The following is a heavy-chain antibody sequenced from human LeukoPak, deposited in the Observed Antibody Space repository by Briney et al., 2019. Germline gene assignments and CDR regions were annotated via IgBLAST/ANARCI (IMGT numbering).Heavy chain of an antibody. CDR3: ARPLQGIVGATGFDY. V-gene: IGHV5-51*01. J-gene: IGHJ4*02. CDR2: IYPSDSDT. CDR1: EYSFATYW. D-gene: IGHD1-26*01. Sequence: GESLKISCQGSEYSFATYWIAWLRQMPGKGLEWMGTIYPSDSDTRYSPSFQGQVTTSADKSIKTAYLQWSSLKASDTAMYYCARPLQGIVGATGFDYWGQGTLVTVSS.